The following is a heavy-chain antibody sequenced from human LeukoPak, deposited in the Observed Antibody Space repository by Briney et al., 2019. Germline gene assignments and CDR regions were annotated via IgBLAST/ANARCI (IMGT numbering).Heavy chain of an antibody. V-gene: IGHV3-9*01. D-gene: IGHD1-26*01. CDR3: AKDPYRYSGSYYGSFDY. J-gene: IGHJ4*02. CDR2: ISWNSGSI. CDR1: GFTFDDYA. Sequence: GGSPRLSCAASGFTFDDYAMHWVRQAPGKGLEWVSGISWNSGSIGYADSVKGRFTISRDNAKNSLYLQMNSLRAEDTALYYCAKDPYRYSGSYYGSFDYWGQGTLVTVSS.